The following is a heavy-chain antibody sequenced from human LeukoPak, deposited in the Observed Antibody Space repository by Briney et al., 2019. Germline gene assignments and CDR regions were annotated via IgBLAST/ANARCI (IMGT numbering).Heavy chain of an antibody. D-gene: IGHD5-18*01. CDR1: GFTFSNYW. V-gene: IGHV3-7*01. J-gene: IGHJ4*02. CDR3: ARGGSGYSYGKIDS. Sequence: GGSMRLSCAASGFTFSNYWMNWVRPAPGKGREWVANIKQDGSETYYVDSVKGRFIISRDNAKNSLYLQMNSLRDEDTADYYCARGGSGYSYGKIDSWGQGILVTVSS. CDR2: IKQDGSET.